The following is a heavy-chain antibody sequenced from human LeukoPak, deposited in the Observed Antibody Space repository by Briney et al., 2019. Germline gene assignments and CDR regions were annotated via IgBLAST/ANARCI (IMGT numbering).Heavy chain of an antibody. V-gene: IGHV3-53*04. CDR2: IYSGGST. CDR3: AREDGTSYYGYVAY. D-gene: IGHD3-10*01. Sequence: GGSLRLSCAASGFTLSSNYMSWVRQAPGKGVEWGSVIYSGGSTYYADSVKGRFTISRHNSKNTLYLQMNRLRAEDTAVYYCAREDGTSYYGYVAYWGQGNLVTVSS. CDR1: GFTLSSNY. J-gene: IGHJ4*02.